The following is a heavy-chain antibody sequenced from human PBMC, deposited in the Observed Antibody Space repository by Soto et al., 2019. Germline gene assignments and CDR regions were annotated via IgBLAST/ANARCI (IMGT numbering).Heavy chain of an antibody. Sequence: ASVKVSCKASGYTFTSYDINWVRQATGQGLEWMGWMNPNSGNTGYAQKFQGRVTMTRNTSISTAYMELSSLRSEDTAVYYCARAWPIFGVVTEVYYYYYMDVWGKGPTVTVSS. V-gene: IGHV1-8*01. CDR2: MNPNSGNT. D-gene: IGHD3-3*01. CDR3: ARAWPIFGVVTEVYYYYYMDV. J-gene: IGHJ6*03. CDR1: GYTFTSYD.